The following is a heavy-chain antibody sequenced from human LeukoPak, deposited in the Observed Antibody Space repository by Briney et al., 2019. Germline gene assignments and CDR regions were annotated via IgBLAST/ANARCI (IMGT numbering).Heavy chain of an antibody. J-gene: IGHJ4*02. CDR3: ARGLDIVATISLVRSPLDY. CDR1: GFVFKNYW. Sequence: GGSLRLSCAASGFVFKNYWMSWVRQAPGKGLEWLANINYDGSQKYHVDSVKGRFTISRDNAKNSLYLQMNSLRVEDTAVYYCARGLDIVATISLVRSPLDYWGQGTLVTVSS. CDR2: INYDGSQK. V-gene: IGHV3-7*01. D-gene: IGHD5-12*01.